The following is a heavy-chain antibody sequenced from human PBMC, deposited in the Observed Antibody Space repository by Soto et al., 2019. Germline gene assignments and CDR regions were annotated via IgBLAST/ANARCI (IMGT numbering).Heavy chain of an antibody. CDR1: GGTFSSYA. J-gene: IGHJ6*02. V-gene: IGHV1-69*06. CDR2: IIPIFGTA. D-gene: IGHD2-2*01. Sequence: VASVKVSCKASGGTFSSYAISWVRQAPGQGLEWMGGIIPIFGTANYAQKFQGRVTITADKSTSTAYMELSSLRSEDTAVYYCARDYVVVPATLKGYGMDVWGQGTTVTAP. CDR3: ARDYVVVPATLKGYGMDV.